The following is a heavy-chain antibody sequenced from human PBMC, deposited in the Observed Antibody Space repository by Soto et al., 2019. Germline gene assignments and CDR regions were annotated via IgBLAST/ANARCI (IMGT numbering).Heavy chain of an antibody. CDR2: IDTSKGKT. CDR1: GYTFTRFG. J-gene: IGHJ4*02. Sequence: QVQLVQSGPEVKPPGASVKVSCKTSGYTFTRFGISWVRQAPGQGLEWMGWIDTSKGKTNYAQRFQGRVTMTTDTSTSTAYMELRSLRSDDTAVFYCATRSPAFDFWGQGTLVTVSS. V-gene: IGHV1-18*01. CDR3: ATRSPAFDF.